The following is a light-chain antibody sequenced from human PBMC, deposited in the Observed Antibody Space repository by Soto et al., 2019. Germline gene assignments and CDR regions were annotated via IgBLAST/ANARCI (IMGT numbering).Light chain of an antibody. V-gene: IGKV3-15*01. CDR2: GAS. CDR1: QSVGTN. J-gene: IGKJ5*01. Sequence: EIVMTQSPATLSVYPGRSATLSCRASQSVGTNLAWYQHRPGQAPRLLIYGASIRATGIPVGFSGSGSGTDFTLTITNLQSEDFVIYYCQQYNNRPPITFGQGTRLEIK. CDR3: QQYNNRPPIT.